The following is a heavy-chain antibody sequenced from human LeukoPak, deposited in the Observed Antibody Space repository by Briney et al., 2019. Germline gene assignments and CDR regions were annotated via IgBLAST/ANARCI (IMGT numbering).Heavy chain of an antibody. CDR1: GGSISSGSYY. CDR3: ARDPQYSSSSDAFDI. CDR2: IYYSGST. V-gene: IGHV4-61*01. J-gene: IGHJ3*02. Sequence: PSETLSLTCTVSGGSISSGSYYWSWIRQPPGKALEWIGYIYYSGSTNCNPSLMSRVTISVDTSKNQFSLKLSSVTAADTAVYFCARDPQYSSSSDAFDIWGQGTMVTVSS. D-gene: IGHD6-13*01.